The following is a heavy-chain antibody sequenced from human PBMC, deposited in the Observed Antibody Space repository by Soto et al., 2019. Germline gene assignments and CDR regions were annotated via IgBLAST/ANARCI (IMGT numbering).Heavy chain of an antibody. V-gene: IGHV4-30-2*01. J-gene: IGHJ6*02. CDR2: IYHSGST. CDR3: ARIRYSNYPAEYYHGMDV. Sequence: PSQTLSLTCAVSGGSISSGGYSWSWIRQPPGKGLEWIGYIYHSGSTYYNPSLQSRVTISVDTSKNRFSLKLNSVTAADTAVYYCARIRYSNYPAEYYHGMDVCGQGTTVTVSS. D-gene: IGHD4-4*01. CDR1: GGSISSGGYS.